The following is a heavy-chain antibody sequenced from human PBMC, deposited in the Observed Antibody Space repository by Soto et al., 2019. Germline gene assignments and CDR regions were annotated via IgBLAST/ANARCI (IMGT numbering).Heavy chain of an antibody. CDR1: GFKFSNYA. V-gene: IGHV3-23*01. Sequence: SLRLSCAASGFKFSNYAMSWFRQAPGKGLEWVSLISATGGGTYYADSVKGRFTISRDNSHNTLYLQVHSLTAEDTAVYYCAKDRRAGGNSAFYFDFWGQGAQVTVSS. CDR3: AKDRRAGGNSAFYFDF. D-gene: IGHD3-16*01. CDR2: ISATGGGT. J-gene: IGHJ4*02.